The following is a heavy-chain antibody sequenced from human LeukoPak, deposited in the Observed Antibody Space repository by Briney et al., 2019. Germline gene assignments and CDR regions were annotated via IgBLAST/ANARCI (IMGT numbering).Heavy chain of an antibody. Sequence: ASVKVSCKASGYTFTGYYMHWVRQAPGQGLEWMGWINPNSGGTNYAQKFQGRVTMTRDTSISTAYMELSRLRSDDTAVYYCARIPLEVVVPAANHWYFDLWGRGTLVTVSS. CDR1: GYTFTGYY. J-gene: IGHJ2*01. D-gene: IGHD2-2*01. CDR3: ARIPLEVVVPAANHWYFDL. V-gene: IGHV1-2*02. CDR2: INPNSGGT.